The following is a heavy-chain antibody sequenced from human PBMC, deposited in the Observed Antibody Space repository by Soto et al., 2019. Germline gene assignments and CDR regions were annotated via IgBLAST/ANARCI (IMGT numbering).Heavy chain of an antibody. CDR1: GSRFSNYV. D-gene: IGHD2-2*02. Sequence: QVQLVQSGAEVKTPGSSLKVSCKVSGSRFSNYVISWVRQAPGHGLEWLGRIIPIFNSTKYAQSFQGSVTITADKSTSTASLELSSLRTEDTAVYYCAREGRGKKAGYNGLVSLGYWGQGTLVTIST. J-gene: IGHJ4*02. CDR3: AREGRGKKAGYNGLVSLGY. V-gene: IGHV1-69*06. CDR2: IIPIFNST.